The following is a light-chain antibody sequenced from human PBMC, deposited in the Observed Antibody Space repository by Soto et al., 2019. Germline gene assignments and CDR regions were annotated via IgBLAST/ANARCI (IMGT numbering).Light chain of an antibody. J-gene: IGKJ5*01. Sequence: EIVLTQSPGILSLTQGERASLSCGASQSISSSFLAWYQQKPGQAPRLLIYGASSRATGIPDRFSGTGSETDFTLTISRLEPEDSAVYYCQQYDNSPITFGQGTRLEV. CDR3: QQYDNSPIT. V-gene: IGKV3-20*01. CDR2: GAS. CDR1: QSISSSF.